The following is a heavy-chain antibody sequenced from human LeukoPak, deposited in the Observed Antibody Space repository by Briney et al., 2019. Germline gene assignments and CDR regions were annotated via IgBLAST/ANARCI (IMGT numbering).Heavy chain of an antibody. V-gene: IGHV1-46*01. CDR2: INPSGGST. CDR3: ARSVVGANVDY. D-gene: IGHD1-26*01. CDR1: GYTFTSYY. Sequence: ASVKVSYKASGYTFTSYYMHWVRQAPGQGLEWMGIINPSGGSTSYAQKFQGRVTMTRDTSTSTVYMELSSLRSEDTAVYYCARSVVGANVDYWGQGTLVTVSS. J-gene: IGHJ4*02.